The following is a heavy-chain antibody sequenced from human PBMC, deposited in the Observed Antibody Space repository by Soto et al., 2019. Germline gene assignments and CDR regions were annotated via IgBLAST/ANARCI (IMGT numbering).Heavy chain of an antibody. Sequence: EVQLVESGGGLVQPGRSLRLSCAASGFTFDDYAMHWVRQAPGKGLEWVSGISWNSGSIGYADSVKGRFTISRDNAKNSLYLQMNCLRAEDTALYYCAKDEGYSYGTRTYFDYWGQGTLVTVSS. J-gene: IGHJ4*02. V-gene: IGHV3-9*01. CDR2: ISWNSGSI. CDR3: AKDEGYSYGTRTYFDY. D-gene: IGHD5-18*01. CDR1: GFTFDDYA.